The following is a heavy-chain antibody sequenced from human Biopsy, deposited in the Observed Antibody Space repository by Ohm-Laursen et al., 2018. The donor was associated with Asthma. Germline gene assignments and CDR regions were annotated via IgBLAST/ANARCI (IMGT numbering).Heavy chain of an antibody. Sequence: SLRLSCTASGFSFSNYGMHWVRQAPGKGLDWVAVISFYGTNRNYTDSVKGRFTISRDNSRNTLHLQMNSLRAEDTAVYYCAKDVFPGWELRRGPDYWGQGTLVTVSS. CDR3: AKDVFPGWELRRGPDY. D-gene: IGHD1-26*01. V-gene: IGHV3-30*18. CDR1: GFSFSNYG. CDR2: ISFYGTNR. J-gene: IGHJ4*02.